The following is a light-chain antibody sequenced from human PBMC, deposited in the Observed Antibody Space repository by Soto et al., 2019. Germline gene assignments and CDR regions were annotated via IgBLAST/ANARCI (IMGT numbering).Light chain of an antibody. Sequence: DIQMTQSPSSLSASVGDRVTITCRASQSITTFLNWYQQKPGKAPQLLIYAASSLQSGVPSRFSGSGSGTDFTLTISSLQPEDFATYYCQQSYSTPLTFGPGTTVDFK. CDR2: AAS. V-gene: IGKV1-39*01. J-gene: IGKJ3*01. CDR3: QQSYSTPLT. CDR1: QSITTF.